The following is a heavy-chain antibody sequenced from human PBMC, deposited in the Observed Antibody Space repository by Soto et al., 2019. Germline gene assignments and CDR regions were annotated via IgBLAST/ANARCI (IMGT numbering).Heavy chain of an antibody. D-gene: IGHD3-22*01. J-gene: IGHJ1*01. CDR1: GGTFSSYA. V-gene: IGHV1-69*13. CDR2: IIPIFGTA. Sequence: SVKVSCKASGGTFSSYAISWVRQAPGQGLEWMGGIIPIFGTANYAQKFQGRVTITADESTSTAYMELSSPRSEDTAVYYCARDGYYYDSSGRRAHAEYFQHWGQGTLVTVSS. CDR3: ARDGYYYDSSGRRAHAEYFQH.